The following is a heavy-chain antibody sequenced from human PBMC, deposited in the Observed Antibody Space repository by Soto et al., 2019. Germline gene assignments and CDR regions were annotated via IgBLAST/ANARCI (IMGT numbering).Heavy chain of an antibody. CDR1: GGSFSSYH. D-gene: IGHD5-18*01. Sequence: PSETLSLTCAVYGGSFSSYHWSWIRQTPGKGLEWIGEINHLTTTNNHPSLKSRVIISLDTPKNQFSLKLSSVTAADTAVYYCARGYDTALAPIFWGQGSLVTVSS. CDR2: INHLTTT. CDR3: ARGYDTALAPIF. J-gene: IGHJ4*02. V-gene: IGHV4-34*01.